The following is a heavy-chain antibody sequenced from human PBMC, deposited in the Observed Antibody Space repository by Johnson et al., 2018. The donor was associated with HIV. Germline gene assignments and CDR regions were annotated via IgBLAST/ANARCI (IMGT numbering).Heavy chain of an antibody. J-gene: IGHJ3*02. CDR3: AKPYYYDSSGRVGGAAFDI. D-gene: IGHD3-22*01. Sequence: VQLVESGGGLVQPGGSLRLSCAASGFTVSSNYMSWVRQAPGKGLEWVSVIYSGGSTYYADSVKGRFTISRDNSKNTLYLQMNSLRAEDTAVYYCAKPYYYDSSGRVGGAAFDIWGQGTMVTVSS. V-gene: IGHV3-66*04. CDR1: GFTVSSNY. CDR2: IYSGGST.